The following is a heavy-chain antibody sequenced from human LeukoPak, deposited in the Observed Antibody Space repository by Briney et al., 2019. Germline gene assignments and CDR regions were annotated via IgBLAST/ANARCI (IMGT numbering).Heavy chain of an antibody. J-gene: IGHJ4*02. Sequence: PGGSLRLSCAASGFSFNSDWMDWVRQAPGKGLEWVANIKHDESEKNYLDSVKGRFTISRDNAQNSLYLQMNGLRVEDTAVYYCARAPGGYSSSSSDYWGQGTLVTVSS. D-gene: IGHD6-6*01. CDR1: GFSFNSDW. CDR2: IKHDESEK. CDR3: ARAPGGYSSSSSDY. V-gene: IGHV3-7*01.